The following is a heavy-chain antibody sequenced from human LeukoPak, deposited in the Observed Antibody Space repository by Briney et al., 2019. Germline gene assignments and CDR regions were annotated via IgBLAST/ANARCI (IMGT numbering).Heavy chain of an antibody. J-gene: IGHJ4*02. CDR1: GYTFTGYY. CDR3: ARDTITVTTPYFDY. V-gene: IGHV1-2*02. D-gene: IGHD4-17*01. CDR2: INSDSGGT. Sequence: ASVKVSCKASGYTFTGYYIDWARQAPGQGLEWMGWINSDSGGTNYAQKFQGRVTMTRDTSTSTAYMELSSLRSDDTAFYYCARDTITVTTPYFDYWGQGTLVTVPS.